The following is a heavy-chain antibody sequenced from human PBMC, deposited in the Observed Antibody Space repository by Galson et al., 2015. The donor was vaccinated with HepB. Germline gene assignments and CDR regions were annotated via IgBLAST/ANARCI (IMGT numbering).Heavy chain of an antibody. D-gene: IGHD6-13*01. CDR3: ARVRYSSSWYRFDY. V-gene: IGHV3-20*04. CDR2: INWNGGST. J-gene: IGHJ4*02. CDR1: GFTFDDYV. Sequence: LRLSCAASGFTFDDYVMSWVRQAPGKGLEWVSGINWNGGSTGYADSVKGRFTISRDNAKNSLYLQMNSLRAEDTALYYCARVRYSSSWYRFDYWGQGTLVTVSS.